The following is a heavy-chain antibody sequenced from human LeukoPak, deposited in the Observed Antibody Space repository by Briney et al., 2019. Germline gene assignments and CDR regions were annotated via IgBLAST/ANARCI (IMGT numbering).Heavy chain of an antibody. CDR2: IYTSGST. CDR1: GGSISSYY. CDR3: ARDRQWFGELSWFDP. D-gene: IGHD3-10*01. Sequence: PSETLSLTCTVSGGSISSYYWSWIRQPAGKGLEWIWRIYTSGSTNYNPSLKSRVTMSVDTSKNQFSLKLSSVTAADTAVYYCARDRQWFGELSWFDPWGQGTLVTVSS. V-gene: IGHV4-4*07. J-gene: IGHJ5*02.